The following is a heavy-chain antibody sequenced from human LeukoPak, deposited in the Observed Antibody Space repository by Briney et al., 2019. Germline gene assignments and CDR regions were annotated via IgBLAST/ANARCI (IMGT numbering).Heavy chain of an antibody. CDR2: IRYDGNNI. V-gene: IGHV3-30*02. CDR1: GFTFSING. D-gene: IGHD3-22*01. J-gene: IGHJ4*02. CDR3: AKDRSVYYDSSGYFDY. Sequence: PGGSLRLSSAASGFTFSINGMNWVRQAPGKGLEWVAFIRYDGNNIYYADSVKGRFTISRDNSKNTLYMQMNSLIAEDTAVYYCAKDRSVYYDSSGYFDYWGQGTLVTVSS.